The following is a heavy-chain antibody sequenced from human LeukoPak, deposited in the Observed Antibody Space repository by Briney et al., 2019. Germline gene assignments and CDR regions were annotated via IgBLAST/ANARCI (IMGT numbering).Heavy chain of an antibody. Sequence: PSETLSLTCAVYGGSFSGYYWSWIRQPPGKGLEWIGEINHSGSTNYNPSLKSRVTISVDTSKNQFSLKLSSVTAADTAVYYCASLYSSHWGQGTLVTVSS. V-gene: IGHV4-34*01. D-gene: IGHD6-19*01. CDR1: GGSFSGYY. CDR2: INHSGST. CDR3: ASLYSSH. J-gene: IGHJ4*02.